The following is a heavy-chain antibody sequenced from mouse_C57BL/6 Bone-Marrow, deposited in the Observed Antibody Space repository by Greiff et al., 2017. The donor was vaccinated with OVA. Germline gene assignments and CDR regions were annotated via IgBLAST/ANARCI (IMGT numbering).Heavy chain of an antibody. V-gene: IGHV5-6*01. J-gene: IGHJ3*01. CDR2: LSSGGSYP. D-gene: IGHD2-10*01. Sequence: EVQLVESGGDLVKPGGSLKLSCAASGFTFSSYGMSWVRQTPDKRLEWVATLSSGGSYPYYPDSVKGRFTISRDNAKNTLYLQMSSLKSEDTAMYYCARLPSYYGNYAWFAYWGQGTLVTVSA. CDR1: GFTFSSYG. CDR3: ARLPSYYGNYAWFAY.